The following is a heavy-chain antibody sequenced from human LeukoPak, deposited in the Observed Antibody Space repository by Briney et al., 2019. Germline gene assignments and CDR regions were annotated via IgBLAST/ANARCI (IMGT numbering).Heavy chain of an antibody. CDR1: GFTFPNYA. Sequence: GGPLRLSCAASGFTFPNYAMSWVRQAPGKGLERVAAIRISGGSTYYAGSVKGRFTISRDNSKNTLYLQMNSLTAEDTAIYYCAKDYDDVWGSLDYWGQGTLVTVSS. J-gene: IGHJ4*02. CDR2: IRISGGST. CDR3: AKDYDDVWGSLDY. V-gene: IGHV3-23*01. D-gene: IGHD3-16*01.